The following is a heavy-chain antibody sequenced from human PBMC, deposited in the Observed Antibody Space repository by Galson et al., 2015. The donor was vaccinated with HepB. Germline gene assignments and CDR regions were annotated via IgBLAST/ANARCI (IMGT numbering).Heavy chain of an antibody. Sequence: LSLTCTVSGGSISSYYWSWIRQPPGKGLEWIGYIYYSGSTNYNPSLKSRVTISVDTSKNQFSLKLSSVTAADTAVYYCARVWAPLWQHYYYYYYMDVWGKGTTVTVSS. CDR2: IYYSGST. V-gene: IGHV4-59*01. J-gene: IGHJ6*03. CDR1: GGSISSYY. CDR3: ARVWAPLWQHYYYYYYMDV. D-gene: IGHD5-18*01.